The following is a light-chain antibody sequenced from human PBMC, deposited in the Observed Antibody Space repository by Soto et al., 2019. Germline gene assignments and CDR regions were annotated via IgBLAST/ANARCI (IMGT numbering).Light chain of an antibody. CDR1: SSNIGANYD. V-gene: IGLV1-40*01. J-gene: IGLJ1*01. CDR3: QSYDSSLNRV. CDR2: GDN. Sequence: QSVLSQPPSVSGAPGQRITISCTGSSSNIGANYDVHWSRQVPGTAPKLLMSGDNNRPSGVADRFSGSKSGTSASLAITRLQAEDEADYSCQSYDSSLNRVFGTGTKVTVL.